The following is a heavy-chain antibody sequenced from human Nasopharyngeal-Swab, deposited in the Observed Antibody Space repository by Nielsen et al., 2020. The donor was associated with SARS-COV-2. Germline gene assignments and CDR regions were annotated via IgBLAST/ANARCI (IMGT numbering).Heavy chain of an antibody. CDR3: ARRGNSYGGNWFDS. CDR2: IFYSGST. J-gene: IGHJ5*01. Sequence: SETLSLTCTVPGGSISGYYWSRIRQPPGKGLEWIGHIFYSGSTTYNPPLRSRVTISVDTSKNQFSLRLSSVTAADTAVYFCARRGNSYGGNWFDSWGLGSLVVVSS. D-gene: IGHD2/OR15-2a*01. V-gene: IGHV4-59*01. CDR1: GGSISGYY.